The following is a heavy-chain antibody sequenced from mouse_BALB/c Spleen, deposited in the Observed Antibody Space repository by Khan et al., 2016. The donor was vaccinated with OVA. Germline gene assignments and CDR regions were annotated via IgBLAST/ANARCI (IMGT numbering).Heavy chain of an antibody. Sequence: VQLQQPGTVLARPGASVKMSCKGSGYTFTNYWMHWVKQRPGQGLEWIGVIYPGNSDTNYNQKFKGKAKLTAVTSTSTAYMELNSLTNEDSAVYYCTRKGLGNYESWDYWGQGTTLTVSS. V-gene: IGHV1-5*01. CDR2: IYPGNSDT. CDR3: TRKGLGNYESWDY. D-gene: IGHD2-1*01. J-gene: IGHJ2*01. CDR1: GYTFTNYW.